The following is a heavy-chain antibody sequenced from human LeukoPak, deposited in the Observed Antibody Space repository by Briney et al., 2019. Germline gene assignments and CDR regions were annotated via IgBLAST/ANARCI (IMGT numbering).Heavy chain of an antibody. D-gene: IGHD3-10*01. Sequence: PSETLSLTCTVSGGSISSYYWNWIRQPAGKGLEWIGRIYTSGITNYNPSLKSRVTVSVDTSKNQFSLKLSSVTAADTAVYYCAREGLNMVRGVIPKEAWGWFDPWGQGTLVTVSS. V-gene: IGHV4-4*07. CDR2: IYTSGIT. CDR3: AREGLNMVRGVIPKEAWGWFDP. CDR1: GGSISSYY. J-gene: IGHJ5*02.